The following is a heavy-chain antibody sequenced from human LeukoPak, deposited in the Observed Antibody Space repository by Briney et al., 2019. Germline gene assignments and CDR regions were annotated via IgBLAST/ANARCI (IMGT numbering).Heavy chain of an antibody. D-gene: IGHD2-15*01. CDR1: ANYW. CDR2: ISSGSSTI. J-gene: IGHJ4*02. V-gene: IGHV3-48*02. CDR3: AREYCSGGSCSQDY. Sequence: GGSLRLSCVASANYWMHWVRQAPGKGLEWVSYISSGSSTIYYADSVKGRFTISRDNAKNSLYLQMNSLRDEDTAVYYCAREYCSGGSCSQDYWGQGTLVTVSS.